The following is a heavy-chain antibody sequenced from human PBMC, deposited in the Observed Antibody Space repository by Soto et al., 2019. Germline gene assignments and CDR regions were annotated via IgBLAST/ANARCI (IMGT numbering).Heavy chain of an antibody. D-gene: IGHD3-9*01. Sequence: GGSLRLSCSASGFTFSNSGMHWVRQAPGKGLEFVSAISRNGDIFYADFVKGRFTISRDNSKNTLYLQMSSLRSEDGAVYYCVKGGETRDWLGYWGQGTLVTVSS. V-gene: IGHV3-64D*08. CDR2: ISRNGDI. CDR1: GFTFSNSG. CDR3: VKGGETRDWLGY. J-gene: IGHJ4*02.